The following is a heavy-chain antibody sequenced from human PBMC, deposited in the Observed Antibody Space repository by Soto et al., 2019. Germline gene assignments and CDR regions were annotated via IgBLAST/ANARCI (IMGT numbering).Heavy chain of an antibody. CDR3: AKGSITMIVVVITAEYFQH. V-gene: IGHV3-23*01. J-gene: IGHJ1*01. Sequence: GGSLRLSCAASGFTFSSYAISWVRQAPGKGLEWVSAISGSGGSTYYADSVKGRFTISRDNSKNTLYLQMNSLRAEDTAVYYCAKGSITMIVVVITAEYFQHWGQGTLVTVSS. CDR1: GFTFSSYA. D-gene: IGHD3-22*01. CDR2: ISGSGGST.